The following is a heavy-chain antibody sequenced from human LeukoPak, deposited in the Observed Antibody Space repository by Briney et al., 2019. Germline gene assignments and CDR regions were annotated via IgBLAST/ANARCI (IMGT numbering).Heavy chain of an antibody. Sequence: GGSLRLSCAASGFTFSSYAMSWVRQAPGKGLEWVSAITASGDSTYSADSVKGRFTISRDNSRNTLFLEMSSLRAEDTAVYYCARGPAYGARSDYLDYWGQGTLVTVSS. CDR1: GFTFSSYA. D-gene: IGHD4/OR15-4a*01. J-gene: IGHJ4*02. CDR2: ITASGDST. CDR3: ARGPAYGARSDYLDY. V-gene: IGHV3-23*01.